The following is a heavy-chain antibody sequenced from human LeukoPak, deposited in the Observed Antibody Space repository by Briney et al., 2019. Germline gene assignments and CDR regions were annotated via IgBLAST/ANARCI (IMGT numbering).Heavy chain of an antibody. J-gene: IGHJ4*02. D-gene: IGHD4-17*01. CDR2: IRYDGRNK. Sequence: GGSLRLSCAASGFTFSSYEMNWVRQAPGKGLEWVAFIRYDGRNKYYADSVKGRFTISRDNSKNTLYLQMNSLRAEDTAVYYCARAGYGDSDFDYWGQGTLVTVSS. V-gene: IGHV3-30*02. CDR1: GFTFSSYE. CDR3: ARAGYGDSDFDY.